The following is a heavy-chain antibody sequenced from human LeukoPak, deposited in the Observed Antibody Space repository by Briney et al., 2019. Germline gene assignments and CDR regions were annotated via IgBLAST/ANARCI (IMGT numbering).Heavy chain of an antibody. CDR3: AREYYYDSSGPNWFDP. CDR1: GGTFSSYT. J-gene: IGHJ5*02. V-gene: IGHV1-69*04. Sequence: SVKVSCKASGGTFSSYTISWVRQAPGQGLEWMGRIIPILGIANYAQKFQDRVTITADKSTSTAYMELSSLRSEDTAVYYRAREYYYDSSGPNWFDPWGQGTLVTVSS. D-gene: IGHD3-22*01. CDR2: IIPILGIA.